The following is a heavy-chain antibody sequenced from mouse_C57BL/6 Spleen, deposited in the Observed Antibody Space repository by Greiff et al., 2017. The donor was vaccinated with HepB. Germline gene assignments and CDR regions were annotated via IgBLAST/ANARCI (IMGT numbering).Heavy chain of an antibody. CDR1: GYTFTSYW. V-gene: IGHV1-55*01. Sequence: VQLQQPGAELVKPGASVKMSCKASGYTFTSYWITWVKQRPGQGLEWIGDIYPGSGSTNYNEKFKSKATLTVDTSSSTAYMQLSSLPSEDSAVYYCARRGQLRLRDAMDYWGQGTSVTVSS. J-gene: IGHJ4*01. CDR2: IYPGSGST. D-gene: IGHD3-2*02. CDR3: ARRGQLRLRDAMDY.